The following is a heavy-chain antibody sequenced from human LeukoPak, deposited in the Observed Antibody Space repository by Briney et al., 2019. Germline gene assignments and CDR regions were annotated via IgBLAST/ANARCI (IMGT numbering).Heavy chain of an antibody. V-gene: IGHV4-4*02. D-gene: IGHD6-19*01. CDR3: ARTSSSGLVGGYYFDY. CDR2: IYHSGST. Sequence: PGGSLRLSCAASGFIFKRSWMTWVRQAPGKGLEWIGSIYHSGSTYYNPSLKSRITISVDTSKNQLSLKLSSVTAADTAVYYCARTSSSGLVGGYYFDYWGQGTLVTVSS. J-gene: IGHJ4*02. CDR1: GFIFKRSWM.